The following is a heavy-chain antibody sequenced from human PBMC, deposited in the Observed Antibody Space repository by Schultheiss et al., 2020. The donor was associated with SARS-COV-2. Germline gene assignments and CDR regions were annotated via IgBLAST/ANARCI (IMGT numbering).Heavy chain of an antibody. CDR1: GFTFSSYS. D-gene: IGHD6-19*01. J-gene: IGHJ4*02. V-gene: IGHV3-48*04. Sequence: GGSLRLSCAASGFTFSSYSMDWVRQAPGKGLEWVSYISRSGSTIYYADSVKGRFTISRDNAKNSLYLQMNSLRAEDTAVYYCASYWSSGWYYWGQGTLVTVSS. CDR2: ISRSGSTI. CDR3: ASYWSSGWYY.